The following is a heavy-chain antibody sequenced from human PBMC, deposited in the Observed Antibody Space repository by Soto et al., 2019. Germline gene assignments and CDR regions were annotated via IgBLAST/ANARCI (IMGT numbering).Heavy chain of an antibody. V-gene: IGHV4-30-2*01. CDR2: IYHYGST. CDR3: ARQDCSRTSCLFDY. Sequence: QLQLQESGSGLVKSSQTVSLTCAVSGGSISTGGSSWSWIRQPPGKGLGWIGYIYHYGSTYSNPSLKSRVTMSIDRSKNQFSLKLRSVTAADTAVYYCARQDCSRTSCLFDYWGQGALVTVSS. CDR1: GGSISTGGSS. J-gene: IGHJ4*02. D-gene: IGHD2-2*01.